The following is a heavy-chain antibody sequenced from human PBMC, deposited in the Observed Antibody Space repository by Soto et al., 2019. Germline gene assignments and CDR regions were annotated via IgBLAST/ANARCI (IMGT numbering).Heavy chain of an antibody. Sequence: QVPLLQSGTEVKKPGSSVNVSCKASGGTFSSYAINWVRQAPGQGLEWMGGIIPMFGTEDVPQRLQGRVTITADESTSTVYMELSSLRSEDTAVYYCARGTHYYDSVGYPLEPWGQGTLVTVSS. CDR1: GGTFSSYA. CDR3: ARGTHYYDSVGYPLEP. D-gene: IGHD3-22*01. J-gene: IGHJ5*02. CDR2: IIPMFGTE. V-gene: IGHV1-69*01.